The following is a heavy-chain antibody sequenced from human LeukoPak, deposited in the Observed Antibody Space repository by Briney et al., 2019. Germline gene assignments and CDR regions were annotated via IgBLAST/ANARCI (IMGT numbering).Heavy chain of an antibody. CDR2: IIPIFGTA. CDR1: GGTFSSYA. V-gene: IGHV1-69*05. J-gene: IGHJ5*02. D-gene: IGHD2-2*01. CDR3: ARDPPGYCSSTSCYFDNWFDP. Sequence: SVKVSCKASGGTFSSYAISWVRQAPGQGLEWMGRIIPIFGTANYAQKFQGRVTITTDESTSTAYMELSSLRSEDTAVYYCARDPPGYCSSTSCYFDNWFDPWGQGTLVTVSS.